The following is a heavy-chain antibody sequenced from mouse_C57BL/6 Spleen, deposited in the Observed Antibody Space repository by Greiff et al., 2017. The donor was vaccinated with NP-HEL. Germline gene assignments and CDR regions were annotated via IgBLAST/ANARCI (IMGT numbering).Heavy chain of an antibody. V-gene: IGHV1-53*01. J-gene: IGHJ4*01. Sequence: QVQLQQPGTELVKPGASVKLSCKASGYTFTSYWMHWVKQRPGQGLEWIGIINPSNGGTNYNEKFKSKATLTVDKSSSTAYMQLSSLTSEDSAVYYGARSEGYYYGSSYAMDYWGQGTSVTVSS. CDR1: GYTFTSYW. D-gene: IGHD1-1*01. CDR3: ARSEGYYYGSSYAMDY. CDR2: INPSNGGT.